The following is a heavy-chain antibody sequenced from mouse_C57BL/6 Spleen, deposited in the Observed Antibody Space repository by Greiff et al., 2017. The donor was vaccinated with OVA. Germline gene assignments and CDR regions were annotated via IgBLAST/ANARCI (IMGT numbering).Heavy chain of an antibody. CDR1: GFTFSDYG. Sequence: EVQGVESGGGLVKPGGSLKLSCAASGFTFSDYGMHWVRQAPEKGLEWVAYISSGSSTIYYADTVKGRFTIYRDNAKNTLFLQMTSLRSEDTAMYYCARQDYYGSSPYDYAMDYWGQGTSVTVSS. CDR3: ARQDYYGSSPYDYAMDY. V-gene: IGHV5-17*01. D-gene: IGHD1-1*01. J-gene: IGHJ4*01. CDR2: ISSGSSTI.